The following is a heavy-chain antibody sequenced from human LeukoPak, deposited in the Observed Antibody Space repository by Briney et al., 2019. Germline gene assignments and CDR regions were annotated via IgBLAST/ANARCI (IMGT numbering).Heavy chain of an antibody. D-gene: IGHD6-13*01. Sequence: ASVKVSCKASGYTFTSYGISWVRQAPGQGLEWMGWISAYNGNTNYAQKLQGRVTMTTDTSTSTAYMELRSLRSDDTAVYHCARANIGGIAAAASDYWGQGTLVTVSS. J-gene: IGHJ4*02. CDR1: GYTFTSYG. CDR2: ISAYNGNT. V-gene: IGHV1-18*01. CDR3: ARANIGGIAAAASDY.